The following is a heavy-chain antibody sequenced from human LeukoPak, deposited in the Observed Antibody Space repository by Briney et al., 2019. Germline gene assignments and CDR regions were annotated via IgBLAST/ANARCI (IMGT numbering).Heavy chain of an antibody. CDR3: GGSGSYYTPSYY. Sequence: PGGSLRLSCATSDFPVSDNYMSWVRQAPGRGLEWVPVISNDGVTDYADSVKGRFTISRDDSNDTVFLQVSSLRPEDTAVYYCGGSGSYYTPSYYWGQGTLVTVSS. J-gene: IGHJ4*02. CDR1: DFPVSDNY. CDR2: ISNDGVT. D-gene: IGHD3-10*01. V-gene: IGHV3-53*01.